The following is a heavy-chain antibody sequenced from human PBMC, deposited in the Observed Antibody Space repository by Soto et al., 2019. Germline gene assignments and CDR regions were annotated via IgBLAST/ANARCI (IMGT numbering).Heavy chain of an antibody. V-gene: IGHV1-69*13. D-gene: IGHD2-2*02. J-gene: IGHJ6*02. CDR2: IIPIFGTA. CDR3: ASGDIVVVPAAIFDYYYGMDV. Sequence: ASVKVSCKASGGTFSSYAISWVRQAPGQGLEWMGGIIPIFGTANYAQKFQGRVTITADESTSTAYMELSSLRSEDTAVYYCASGDIVVVPAAIFDYYYGMDVWGQGTTVTVSS. CDR1: GGTFSSYA.